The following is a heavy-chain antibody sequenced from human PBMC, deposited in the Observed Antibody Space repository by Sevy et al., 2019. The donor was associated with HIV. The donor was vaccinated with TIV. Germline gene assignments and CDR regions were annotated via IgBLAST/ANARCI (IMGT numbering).Heavy chain of an antibody. CDR3: EREYLVQHRSGAFDI. V-gene: IGHV3-21*01. CDR1: GFTFSSYS. Sequence: GGSLRLSCAASGFTFSSYSMNWVRQAPGKGLEWVSSISSSSSYIYYADSVKGRFTISRDNAKNSLYLQMNSLRAEDTAVYYCEREYLVQHRSGAFDIWGQGTMVTVSS. J-gene: IGHJ3*02. CDR2: ISSSSSYI. D-gene: IGHD2-8*01.